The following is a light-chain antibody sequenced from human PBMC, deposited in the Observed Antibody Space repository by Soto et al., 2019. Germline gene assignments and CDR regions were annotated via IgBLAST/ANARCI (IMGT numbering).Light chain of an antibody. Sequence: QSALTQPASVSGSPGQSITLSCTGTSSDIGGYDYVSWYQRHPGKAPKLIIYDVNNRPSGVSNRFSGFKSGNTASLTISGLQAEDEADDYCTSYASGSSHVVFGGGTKLTVL. CDR2: DVN. CDR3: TSYASGSSHVV. J-gene: IGLJ2*01. CDR1: SSDIGGYDY. V-gene: IGLV2-14*01.